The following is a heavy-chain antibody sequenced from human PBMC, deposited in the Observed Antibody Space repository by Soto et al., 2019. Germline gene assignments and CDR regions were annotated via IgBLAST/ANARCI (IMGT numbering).Heavy chain of an antibody. D-gene: IGHD1-26*01. J-gene: IGHJ5*02. CDR1: GDSVSSKSAS. Sequence: PSPTLSLTCAISGDSVSSKSASWNWIRQSPSRGLEWLGRTYYRSKWSTDYAISVKSRITINPDTSNNHFSLRLKSVTPEDTAVYYCTRALSGSYDHWGQGTLVTVYS. CDR3: TRALSGSYDH. V-gene: IGHV6-1*01. CDR2: TYYRSKWST.